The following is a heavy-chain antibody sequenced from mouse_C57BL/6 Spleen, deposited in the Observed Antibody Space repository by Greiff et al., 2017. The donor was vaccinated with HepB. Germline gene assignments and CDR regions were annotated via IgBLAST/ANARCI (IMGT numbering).Heavy chain of an antibody. Sequence: VKVVESGPELVKPGASVKISCKASGYSFTSYYIHWVKQRPGQGLEWIGWIYPGSGNTKYNEKFKGKATLTADTSSSTAYMQLSSLTSEDSAVYYCARPDYFYSMDYWGQGTSVTVSS. CDR2: IYPGSGNT. V-gene: IGHV1-66*01. CDR3: ARPDYFYSMDY. CDR1: GYSFTSYY. D-gene: IGHD1-1*01. J-gene: IGHJ4*01.